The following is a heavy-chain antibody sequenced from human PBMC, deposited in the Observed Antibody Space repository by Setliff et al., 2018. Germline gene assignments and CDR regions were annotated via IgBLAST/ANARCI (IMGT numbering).Heavy chain of an antibody. D-gene: IGHD3-22*01. CDR3: ARAGRNNYDSSGYYYDLYYYNYMDV. J-gene: IGHJ6*03. CDR1: GGTFISFG. Sequence: GASVKVSCKASGGTFISFGISWVRQAPGQGLEWMGGIIPNLGRVKYAQRFQDRATITAEESTTTAYMELISLRSDDTAVYYCARAGRNNYDSSGYYYDLYYYNYMDVWGKGTTVTVSS. V-gene: IGHV1-69*10. CDR2: IIPNLGRV.